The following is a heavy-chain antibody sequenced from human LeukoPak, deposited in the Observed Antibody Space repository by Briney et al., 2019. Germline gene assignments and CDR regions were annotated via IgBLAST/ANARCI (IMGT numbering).Heavy chain of an antibody. D-gene: IGHD3-16*02. CDR3: ARVLPLDYVWGSYHS. CDR2: ISAYNGNT. CDR1: GYTFTSYG. V-gene: IGHV1-18*01. Sequence: ASVNVSCKASGYTFTSYGLSWVRQAPGQGLEGMGLISAYNGNTNYAQKLQGRVTMTTDTSTSTAYMELRSLRSDDTAVYYCARVLPLDYVWGSYHSWGQGTLVTVSS. J-gene: IGHJ4*02.